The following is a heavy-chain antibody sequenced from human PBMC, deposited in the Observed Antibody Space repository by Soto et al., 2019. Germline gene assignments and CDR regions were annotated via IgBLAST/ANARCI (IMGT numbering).Heavy chain of an antibody. CDR2: ISYDGSNK. D-gene: IGHD3-3*01. Sequence: GGSLRLSCAASGFTFSSYGMHWVRQAPGKGLEWVAVISYDGSNKYYADSVKGRFTISRDNSKNTLYLQMNSLRAEDTAVYYCAKDLAIFGVVPYFDYWGQGTLVTVSS. CDR3: AKDLAIFGVVPYFDY. CDR1: GFTFSSYG. V-gene: IGHV3-30*18. J-gene: IGHJ4*02.